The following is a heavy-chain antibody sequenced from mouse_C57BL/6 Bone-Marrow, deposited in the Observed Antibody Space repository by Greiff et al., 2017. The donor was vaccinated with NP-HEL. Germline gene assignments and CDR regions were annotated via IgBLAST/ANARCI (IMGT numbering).Heavy chain of an antibody. D-gene: IGHD1-1*01. J-gene: IGHJ1*03. Sequence: EVKLVESGGGLVQPGGSLSLSCAASGFTFTDYYMSWVRQPPGKALEWLGFIRNKANGYTTEYSASVKGRFTISRDNSQSILYLQMNALRAEDSATYYCARSLHYYGSSLYWYFDVWGTGTTVTVSS. CDR1: GFTFTDYY. CDR3: ARSLHYYGSSLYWYFDV. CDR2: IRNKANGYTT. V-gene: IGHV7-3*01.